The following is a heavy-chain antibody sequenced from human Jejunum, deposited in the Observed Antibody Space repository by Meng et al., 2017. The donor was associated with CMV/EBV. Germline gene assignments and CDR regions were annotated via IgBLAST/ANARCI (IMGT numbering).Heavy chain of an antibody. D-gene: IGHD3-22*01. V-gene: IGHV4-30-4*08. J-gene: IGHJ5*02. CDR2: LYYSGNT. Sequence: VSCGSISSSSYYWSWLRQPPGKGLEWIGYLYYSGNTYYNPSLKSRVTISVDTSKNQFSLKLSSVTAADTAVYYCARAQWLLGYWFDPWGQGTLVTVSS. CDR3: ARAQWLLGYWFDP. CDR1: CGSISSSSYY.